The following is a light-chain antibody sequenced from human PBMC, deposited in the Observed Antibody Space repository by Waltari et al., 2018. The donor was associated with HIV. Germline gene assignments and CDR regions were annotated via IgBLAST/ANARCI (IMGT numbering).Light chain of an antibody. CDR2: SNN. Sequence: QPVLPQLPSMSGTPGQTVTISCSGSNSNIVSSSIYCYQHLPGTTPRLLIYSNNERPSGVPDRFSGSKSGTSASLTISGLRSEDEADYYCSTWDESQSFQVFGGGTKVTVL. J-gene: IGLJ3*02. CDR1: NSNIVSSS. CDR3: STWDESQSFQV. V-gene: IGLV1-47*01.